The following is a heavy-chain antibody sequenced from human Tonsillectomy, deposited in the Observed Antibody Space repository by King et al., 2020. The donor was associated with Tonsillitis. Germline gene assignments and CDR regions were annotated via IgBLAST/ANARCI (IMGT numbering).Heavy chain of an antibody. V-gene: IGHV1-18*04. CDR1: GYTFTSYV. CDR3: ARDYRAVAGTKVGGKDDF. D-gene: IGHD6-19*01. CDR2: ISAYNGNT. J-gene: IGHJ4*02. Sequence: QLVQSGAEVKKPGASVKVSCKASGYTFTSYVISWVRQAPGQGLEWMGWISAYNGNTNYAQKLQGRVTMTTDTSTSTAYMELRSLRADDTAVYFCARDYRAVAGTKVGGKDDFWGQGTRVTVPS.